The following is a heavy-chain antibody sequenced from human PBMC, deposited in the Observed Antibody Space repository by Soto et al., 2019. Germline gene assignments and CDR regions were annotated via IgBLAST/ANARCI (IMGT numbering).Heavy chain of an antibody. CDR2: ISGSGGST. Sequence: EVQLLESGGGLVQPGGSLRLSCAASGFTFSSYAMSWVRQAPGKGLEWVSAISGSGGSTYYADSVKGRFTISRDNSKNKLYLQMNSLRADDTAVYYCAKGHDYIWGRYRPKKGAEYFQLWGQGTLVTVSS. CDR1: GFTFSSYA. V-gene: IGHV3-23*01. J-gene: IGHJ1*01. D-gene: IGHD3-16*01. CDR3: AKGHDYIWGRYRPKKGAEYFQL.